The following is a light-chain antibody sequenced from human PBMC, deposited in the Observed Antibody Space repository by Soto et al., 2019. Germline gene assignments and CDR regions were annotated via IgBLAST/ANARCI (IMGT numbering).Light chain of an antibody. CDR3: QQFSSYQLT. CDR2: DAS. CDR1: QTVRNNY. J-gene: IGKJ4*01. Sequence: FVLTQSPGTLSLSPGERATLSCRASQTVRNNYLAWYQQKPGQAPRLLIYDASSRATGIPDRFSGGGSGTDFTLTISRLEPEDFAVYYCQQFSSYQLTFGGGTKVDIK. V-gene: IGKV3-20*01.